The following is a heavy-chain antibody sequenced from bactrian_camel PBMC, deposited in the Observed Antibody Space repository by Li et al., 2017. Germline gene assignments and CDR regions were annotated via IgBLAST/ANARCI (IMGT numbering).Heavy chain of an antibody. Sequence: VQLVESGGGSVQAGGSLRLSCVAAESNAKSSMINYCMGWFRQSPGKAREWVASIYDTGSGSRDTVYADSVKGRFIISHDNAKNTVALQMNSLKSEGTGMYYCAAGKVRESCMEWYFSGKPPGMAEFGYWGQGTQVTVS. D-gene: IGHD6*01. CDR3: AAGKVRESCMEWYFSGKPPGMAEFGY. J-gene: IGHJ6*01. CDR2: IYDTGSGSRDT. CDR1: ESNAKSSMINYC. V-gene: IGHV3S1*01.